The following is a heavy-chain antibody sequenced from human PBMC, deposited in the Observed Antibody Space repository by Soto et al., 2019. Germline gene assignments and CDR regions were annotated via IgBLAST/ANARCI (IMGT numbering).Heavy chain of an antibody. J-gene: IGHJ6*03. V-gene: IGHV3-23*01. CDR3: AKDSGNTRFYYMDV. CDR1: GFTFNIYA. D-gene: IGHD3-16*01. CDR2: ISGSGGGDYT. Sequence: GGSLRLSCAASGFTFNIYAVNWVRQAPGKGLEWVSGISGSGGGDYTRYADSVKGRFITSRDNSKNTVYLQMNSLRAEDTAVYFCAKDSGNTRFYYMDVWGKGTPVTSP.